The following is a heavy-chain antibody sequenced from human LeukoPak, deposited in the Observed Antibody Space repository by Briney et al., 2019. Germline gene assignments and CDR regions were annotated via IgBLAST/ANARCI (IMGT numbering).Heavy chain of an antibody. CDR3: ARVQYYGSGSYYNWFDP. J-gene: IGHJ5*02. D-gene: IGHD3-10*01. Sequence: GGSLRLSCATSGFTFSSYTMNWVRQAPGKGPEWISSILSDSATTIHYADSVKGRFTISRDNAKNTLYLQMNSLRAEDTAVYYCARVQYYGSGSYYNWFDPWGQGTLVTVSS. CDR1: GFTFSSYT. CDR2: ILSDSATTI. V-gene: IGHV3-48*04.